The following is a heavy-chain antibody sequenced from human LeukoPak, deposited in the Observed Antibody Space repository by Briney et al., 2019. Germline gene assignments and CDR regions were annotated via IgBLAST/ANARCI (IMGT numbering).Heavy chain of an antibody. CDR2: ISAKNGNT. CDR1: GYTFTNYG. CDR3: ARDRQDYYDSSGYFDN. Sequence: GASVTVSCKASGYTFTNYGISWVRQAPGQGLQWMGWISAKNGNTKHAEKFQGRGTMTTDTSTNTAYMELRSLRSDDTAVYYCARDRQDYYDSSGYFDNWGQGTLVTVSS. D-gene: IGHD3-22*01. J-gene: IGHJ4*02. V-gene: IGHV1-18*01.